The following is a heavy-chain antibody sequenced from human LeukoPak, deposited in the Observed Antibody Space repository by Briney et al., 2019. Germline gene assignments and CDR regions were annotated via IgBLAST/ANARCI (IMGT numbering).Heavy chain of an antibody. J-gene: IGHJ6*03. Sequence: GGSLRLSCVTSGFTFSSFVMHWVRRVPGKGLEGVAVISYYAESDLHVDSVKGRFTISRDNYKNALYLQMNSLRAEDTAVYYCAKDGGNYYDTGGNYLMRSYMDVWGKGTTVTVSS. D-gene: IGHD3-22*01. CDR1: GFTFSSFV. CDR3: AKDGGNYYDTGGNYLMRSYMDV. V-gene: IGHV3-30*18. CDR2: ISYYAESD.